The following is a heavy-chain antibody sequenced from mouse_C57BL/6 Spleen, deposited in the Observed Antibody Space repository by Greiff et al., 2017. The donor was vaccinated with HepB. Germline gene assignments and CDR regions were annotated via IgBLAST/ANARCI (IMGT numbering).Heavy chain of an antibody. D-gene: IGHD1-1*01. CDR1: GYTFTDYE. V-gene: IGHV1-15*01. CDR2: IDPETGGT. J-gene: IGHJ4*01. CDR3: TSLRRMDY. Sequence: VQLQQSGAELVRPGASVTLSCKASGYTFTDYEMHWVKQTPVHGLEWIGAIDPETGGTAYNQKFKGKAILTADKSSSTAYMELRSLTSDDSAVYYCTSLRRMDYWGQGTAVTVSS.